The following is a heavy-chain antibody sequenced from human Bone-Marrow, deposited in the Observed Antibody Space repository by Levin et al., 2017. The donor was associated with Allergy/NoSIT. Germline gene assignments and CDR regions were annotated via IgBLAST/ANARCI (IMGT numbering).Heavy chain of an antibody. V-gene: IGHV3-9*01. CDR2: ISWNSGSL. D-gene: IGHD6-13*01. CDR3: AKDTRRRGQQLATYFDL. J-gene: IGHJ2*01. Sequence: KGLEWVSGISWNSGSLGYADSVRGRFTISRDNAKDSLYLQMNSLRSEDTALYYFAKDTRRRGQQLATYFDLWGRGTLVTVSS.